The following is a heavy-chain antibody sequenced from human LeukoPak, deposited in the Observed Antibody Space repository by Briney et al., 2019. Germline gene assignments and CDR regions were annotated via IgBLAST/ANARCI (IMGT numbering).Heavy chain of an antibody. J-gene: IGHJ4*02. D-gene: IGHD3-3*01. CDR3: ASWDFWSGYYLV. CDR1: GYTFTGHY. Sequence: ASVKVSCKASGYTFTGHYMHWVRQAPGQGLEWMGWINPNSGGTNYAQKFQGRVTMTRNTSISTAYMELSSLRSEDTAVYYCASWDFWSGYYLVWGQGTLVTVSS. V-gene: IGHV1-2*02. CDR2: INPNSGGT.